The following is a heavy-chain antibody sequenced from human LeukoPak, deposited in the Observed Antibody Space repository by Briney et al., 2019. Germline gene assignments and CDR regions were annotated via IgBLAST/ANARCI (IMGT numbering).Heavy chain of an antibody. CDR3: ARDKSYGYSEDC. Sequence: GGSLRLSCAASGFTFSNYWMSWVRQAPGKGLEWVAYINQVGTEKYYVDSVKGRFTISRDNAKNSLYLQMNSLRAEDTAVYYCARDKSYGYSEDCWGQGSLVTVSS. CDR1: GFTFSNYW. CDR2: INQVGTEK. J-gene: IGHJ4*02. D-gene: IGHD4-17*01. V-gene: IGHV3-7*03.